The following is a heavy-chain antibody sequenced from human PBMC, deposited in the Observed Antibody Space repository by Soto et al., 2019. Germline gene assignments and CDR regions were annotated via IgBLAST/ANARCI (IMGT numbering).Heavy chain of an antibody. J-gene: IGHJ3*02. CDR3: ASISTRPHWSVAFDI. CDR1: GFTFSSYW. V-gene: IGHV3-74*01. CDR2: IHSDGSTT. Sequence: EVQLVESGGGFVKPGGSLRLTCTASGFTFSSYWMHWARQAPGKGLVWVSRIHSDGSTTSYGDSVEGRFTISRDNAKNTLYLQMNRLRVEDTAVYYCASISTRPHWSVAFDIWGQGTVVTVSS. D-gene: IGHD2-8*02.